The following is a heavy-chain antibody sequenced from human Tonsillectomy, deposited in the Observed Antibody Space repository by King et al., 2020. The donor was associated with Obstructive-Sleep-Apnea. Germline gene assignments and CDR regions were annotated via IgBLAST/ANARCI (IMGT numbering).Heavy chain of an antibody. J-gene: IGHJ6*02. CDR1: GYTFTGYY. V-gene: IGHV1-46*01. Sequence: VQLVESGAEVKKPGASVKLSCKASGYTFTGYYIHWVRQAPGQGLEWVGIINPNGGSTSYPQKFQGRVTVTRDWSTSTVFMELNSLTSEDSAVYYCAGDPIIVMDYYYHGMDVWGQGTTVTVSS. CDR3: AGDPIIVMDYYYHGMDV. CDR2: INPNGGST. D-gene: IGHD3-16*01.